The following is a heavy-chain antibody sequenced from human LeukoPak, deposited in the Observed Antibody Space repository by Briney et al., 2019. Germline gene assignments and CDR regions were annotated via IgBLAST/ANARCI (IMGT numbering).Heavy chain of an antibody. Sequence: GGSLRLSCAASGFTFSSYAMSGVRQAPGKGLVWVSRINSGGSSTSYADCVKGRFTISRDNAKNSLYLQMNSLRAEDTAVYYCAELGITMIGGVWGKGTTVTISS. CDR1: GFTFSSYA. J-gene: IGHJ6*04. V-gene: IGHV3-74*01. D-gene: IGHD3-10*02. CDR2: INSGGSST. CDR3: AELGITMIGGV.